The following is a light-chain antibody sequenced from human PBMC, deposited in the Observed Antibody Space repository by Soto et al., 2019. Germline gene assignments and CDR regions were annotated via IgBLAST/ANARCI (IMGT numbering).Light chain of an antibody. Sequence: QSALTQPPSASGSPGQSVTISCTGTSSDVGGYNYVSWYQQRPGKAPQLILYEVTKRPSGVPGRFSGSKSGNTASLTVSGLQAEDEADYYCNSYAGSNIYVFGTGTKGTVL. V-gene: IGLV2-8*01. J-gene: IGLJ1*01. CDR3: NSYAGSNIYV. CDR2: EVT. CDR1: SSDVGGYNY.